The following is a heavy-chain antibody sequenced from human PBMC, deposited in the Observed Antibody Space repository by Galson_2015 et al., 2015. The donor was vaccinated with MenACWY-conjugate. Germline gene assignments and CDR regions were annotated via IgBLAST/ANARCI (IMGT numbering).Heavy chain of an antibody. V-gene: IGHV4-39*01. D-gene: IGHD3-22*01. Sequence: SETLSLTCIVTGGSVTSSSYYWGWIRRPPGKGLEWIGSDKYSGRTYYNPSLRSRVTISVDTSTNQFSLKLRFVTAADTAMYYCARHNHDSSGYYGDFDYWGQGTLVTVSS. CDR2: DKYSGRT. J-gene: IGHJ4*02. CDR3: ARHNHDSSGYYGDFDY. CDR1: GGSVTSSSYY.